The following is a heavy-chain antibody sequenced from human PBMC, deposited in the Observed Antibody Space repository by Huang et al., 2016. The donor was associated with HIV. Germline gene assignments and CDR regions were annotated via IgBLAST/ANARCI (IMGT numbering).Heavy chain of an antibody. CDR2: IIPVHDTT. CDR1: GGTVRRFS. V-gene: IGHV1-69*13. D-gene: IGHD5-18*01. J-gene: IGHJ4*02. Sequence: QVQLVQSGAEMKKSGSSVKVSCKASGGTVRRFSFTWVRQAPGHGLEGMGGIIPVHDTTDLAQKVRGRVTLTADESTNTAFMELSGLTSQDTAVYYCARGVGNSNRGFDIWGQGTLVTVS. CDR3: ARGVGNSNRGFDI.